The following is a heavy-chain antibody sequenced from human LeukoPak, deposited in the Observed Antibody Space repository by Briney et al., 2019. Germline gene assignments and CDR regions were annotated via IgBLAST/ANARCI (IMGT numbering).Heavy chain of an antibody. Sequence: GESLKISCKGSGYSXTSYWIGWVXQXPGKXLEWMGIIYPGXSDTRYSPSFQGQVTISADKSISTAYLQWSSLKASDTAMYYCARAAVVVAATEPNWFDPWGQGTLVTVSS. D-gene: IGHD2-15*01. CDR3: ARAAVVVAATEPNWFDP. CDR1: GYSXTSYW. CDR2: IYPGXSDT. V-gene: IGHV5-51*01. J-gene: IGHJ5*02.